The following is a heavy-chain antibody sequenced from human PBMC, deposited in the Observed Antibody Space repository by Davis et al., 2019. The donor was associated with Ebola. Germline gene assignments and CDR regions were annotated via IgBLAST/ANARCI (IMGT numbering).Heavy chain of an antibody. CDR3: ARHDGMVRGPIGY. CDR1: GGSISSSSYY. D-gene: IGHD3-10*01. Sequence: PSETLSLTCTVSGGSISSSSYYWGWIRQPPGKGLEWIGSIYYSGSTYYNPSLKSRVTISVDTSKNQFSLKLSSVTAADTAVYYCARHDGMVRGPIGYWGQGTLVTVSS. J-gene: IGHJ4*02. V-gene: IGHV4-39*01. CDR2: IYYSGST.